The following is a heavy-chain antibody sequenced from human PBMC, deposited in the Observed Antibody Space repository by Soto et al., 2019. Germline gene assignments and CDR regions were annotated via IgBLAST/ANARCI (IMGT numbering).Heavy chain of an antibody. V-gene: IGHV4-4*02. CDR1: GGSISSDNW. D-gene: IGHD3-10*01. CDR3: ARASAASLLRGAIIN. J-gene: IGHJ4*02. Sequence: QVQLQESGPGLVKPSGTLSLTCTFSGGSISSDNWWTWVRQPPGQGLEWIGEMYPSGSTNYSPSLKSRVTISVDNSNNQFSLKLTSVTAADTALYYCARASAASLLRGAIINWGQGTLVTVSS. CDR2: MYPSGST.